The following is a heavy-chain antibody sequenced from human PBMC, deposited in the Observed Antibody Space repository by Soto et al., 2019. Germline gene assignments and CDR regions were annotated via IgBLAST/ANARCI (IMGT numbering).Heavy chain of an antibody. CDR2: ISRSGSTI. J-gene: IGHJ2*01. Sequence: EVQLVESGGGLVQPGGSLRLSCAASGLTFSSYEMNWVRQAPGKGLEWVSYISRSGSTIYYADSVKGRVTISRDNAKNSLYLQINSLRAEDTAVYYCARDGRIRRPDWYFDLWGRGTLVTVSS. CDR3: ARDGRIRRPDWYFDL. V-gene: IGHV3-48*03. CDR1: GLTFSSYE. D-gene: IGHD2-15*01.